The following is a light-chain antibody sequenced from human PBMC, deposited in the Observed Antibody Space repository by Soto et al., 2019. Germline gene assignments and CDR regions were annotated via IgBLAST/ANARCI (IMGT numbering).Light chain of an antibody. CDR2: CAS. Sequence: DIVMTQSPDSLAVSLGERAIVNXXSRXSVFFRSNNKNYLAWYQQEPGPPPKXXIYCASTRESVVPDRFSGRGAGTDFTLTSSSLQAAAVAVYYCQQYYSSTSTFGPGTNVDIK. V-gene: IGKV4-1*01. J-gene: IGKJ3*01. CDR1: XSVFFRSNNKNY. CDR3: QQYYSSTST.